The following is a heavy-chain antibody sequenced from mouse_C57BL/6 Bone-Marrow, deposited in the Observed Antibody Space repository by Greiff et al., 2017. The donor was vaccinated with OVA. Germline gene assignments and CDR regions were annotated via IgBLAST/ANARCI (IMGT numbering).Heavy chain of an antibody. CDR3: ARSFDGYYLGFAY. D-gene: IGHD2-3*01. V-gene: IGHV1-63*01. CDR1: GYTFTNYW. Sequence: VQLQQSGAELVRPGTSVKMSCKASGYTFTNYWIGWAKQRPGHGLEWIGDIYPGGGYTNYNEKFKGKATLTADKSSSTAYMQFSSLTSEDSAISYCARSFDGYYLGFAYWGQGTLVTVSA. CDR2: IYPGGGYT. J-gene: IGHJ3*01.